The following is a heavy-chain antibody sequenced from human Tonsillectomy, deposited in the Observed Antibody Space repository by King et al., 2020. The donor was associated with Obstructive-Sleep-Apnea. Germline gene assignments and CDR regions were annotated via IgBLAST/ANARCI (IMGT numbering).Heavy chain of an antibody. J-gene: IGHJ5*02. Sequence: VQLVESGGGVVQPGRSLRLSCAASGFTFSKYGIHWVRQAPGEGLERVAIISYDGSAKYYADSLKGRFTISRDHSKSTLYLQMNSLRPEDTAVYYCGGYNWFDPWGQGTLVTVSS. CDR1: GFTFSKYG. D-gene: IGHD6-13*01. V-gene: IGHV3-30*03. CDR2: ISYDGSAK. CDR3: GGYNWFDP.